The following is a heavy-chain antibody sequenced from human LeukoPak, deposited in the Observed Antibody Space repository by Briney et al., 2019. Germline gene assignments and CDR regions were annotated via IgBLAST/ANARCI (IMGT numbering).Heavy chain of an antibody. CDR2: IYYSGST. J-gene: IGHJ4*02. V-gene: IGHV4-39*01. Sequence: PSETLSLTCTVSGGSISSSSYYWGWIPQPPGKGVVWIGSIYYSGSTYTNPSLKSRATISVDTSKNQFSLKLSSVTAADTAVYYCARRMPYCSSTSCHRYYFDYWGRGTLVTVSS. CDR1: GGSISSSSYY. CDR3: ARRMPYCSSTSCHRYYFDY. D-gene: IGHD2-2*01.